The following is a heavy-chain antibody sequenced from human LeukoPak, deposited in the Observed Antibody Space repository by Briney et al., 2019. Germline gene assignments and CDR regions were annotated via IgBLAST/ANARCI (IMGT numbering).Heavy chain of an antibody. J-gene: IGHJ4*02. CDR3: ARRRRWPEFDY. Sequence: SETLSLTCSVSGGSINSTGYFWGWIRQPPGKGLEWIGAIYYTGDTYYNPSLRSRVNMAVDTSENQFSLKLRSVTAADTAVYYCARRRRWPEFDYWGQGILVTVSS. V-gene: IGHV4-39*01. CDR2: IYYTGDT. CDR1: GGSINSTGYF. D-gene: IGHD6-13*01.